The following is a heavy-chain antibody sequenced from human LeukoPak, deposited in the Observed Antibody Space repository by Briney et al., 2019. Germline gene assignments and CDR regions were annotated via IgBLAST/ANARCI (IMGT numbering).Heavy chain of an antibody. CDR2: ISSSSSYI. D-gene: IGHD2-2*01. CDR1: GFTFSSDS. J-gene: IGHJ4*02. V-gene: IGHV3-21*01. CDR3: AREPVPAAMNY. Sequence: GGSLRLSCAASGFTFSSDSMNWVRQAPGKGLEWVSSISSSSSYIYYADSVKGRFTISRDNAKNSLYLQMNSLRAEDTAVYYCAREPVPAAMNYWGQGTLVTVSS.